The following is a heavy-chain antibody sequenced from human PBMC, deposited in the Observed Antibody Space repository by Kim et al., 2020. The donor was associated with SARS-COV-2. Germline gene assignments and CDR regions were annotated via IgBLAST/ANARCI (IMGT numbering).Heavy chain of an antibody. D-gene: IGHD6-13*01. V-gene: IGHV1-69*01. CDR3: ARETGAAPDY. CDR2: TA. Sequence: TANYAQKFQGRVTITADESTSTAYMELSSLRSEDTAVYYWARETGAAPDYWGQGTLVTVSS. J-gene: IGHJ4*02.